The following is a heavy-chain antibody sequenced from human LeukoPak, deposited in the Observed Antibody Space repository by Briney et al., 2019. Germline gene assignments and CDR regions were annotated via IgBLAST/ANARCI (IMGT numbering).Heavy chain of an antibody. CDR2: ISGSGGST. V-gene: IGHV3-23*01. CDR1: GFTFSSCA. Sequence: GGSPRLSCAASGFTFSSCAMSWVRQAPGKGLEWVSAISGSGGSTYYADSVKGRFTISRDNSKNTLYLQMNSLRAEDTAVYYCAQDQRAHWFDPWGQGTLVTVSS. CDR3: AQDQRAHWFDP. J-gene: IGHJ5*02. D-gene: IGHD6-25*01.